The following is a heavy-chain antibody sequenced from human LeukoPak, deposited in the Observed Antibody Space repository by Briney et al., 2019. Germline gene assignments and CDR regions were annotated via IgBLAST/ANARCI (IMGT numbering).Heavy chain of an antibody. CDR3: ARDDSGYYDYPYPYYIDV. D-gene: IGHD3-3*01. Sequence: PGGSLRLSCAASGFTFDDYGMSWVRQAPGKGLEWVSGINWDGGSTGYADSVKGRFTISRDNATTSLYLQMNSLRAEDTALYYCARDDSGYYDYPYPYYIDVWGKGTTVTVSS. CDR1: GFTFDDYG. CDR2: INWDGGST. V-gene: IGHV3-20*04. J-gene: IGHJ6*03.